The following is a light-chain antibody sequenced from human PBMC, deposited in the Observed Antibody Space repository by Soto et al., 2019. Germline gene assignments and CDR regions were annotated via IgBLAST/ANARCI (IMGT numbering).Light chain of an antibody. J-gene: IGLJ2*01. CDR2: GNS. Sequence: SVLTQPPSVSGAPGQRVTISCTGSSSNIGAGYDVHWYQQLPGTAPKLLIYGNSNRPSGVPDRFSGSKSGTSASLAITGLQAEDGADYYCQSYDSSLSGVVFGGGTKLTVL. V-gene: IGLV1-40*01. CDR1: SSNIGAGYD. CDR3: QSYDSSLSGVV.